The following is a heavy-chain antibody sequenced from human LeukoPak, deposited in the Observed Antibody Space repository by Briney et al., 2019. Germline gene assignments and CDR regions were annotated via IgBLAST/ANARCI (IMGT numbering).Heavy chain of an antibody. CDR2: IRYDGSNK. Sequence: GGSLRLSCAASGFTFSSYGMHWVRQAPGKGLEWVAFIRYDGSNKYYADSVKGRFTISRDKSKNTLYLQMNSLRVEDTAVYYCAKDRESYYCSNTNCYLHYWGQGTLVTVSS. D-gene: IGHD2-2*01. V-gene: IGHV3-30*02. CDR1: GFTFSSYG. CDR3: AKDRESYYCSNTNCYLHY. J-gene: IGHJ4*02.